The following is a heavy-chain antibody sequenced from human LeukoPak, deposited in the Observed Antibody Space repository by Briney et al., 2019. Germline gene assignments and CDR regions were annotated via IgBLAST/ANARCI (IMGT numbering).Heavy chain of an antibody. J-gene: IGHJ4*02. Sequence: GGSLRLSCAASGFTFSNAWMSWVRQAPGKGLEWVGRIKSKTDGGTTDYAAPVKGRFTISRDDSKNTLYLQMNSLKTEDTAVYYCTTTYYDFWSGYRLDYWGQGTLVTVSS. V-gene: IGHV3-15*01. CDR3: TTTYYDFWSGYRLDY. D-gene: IGHD3-3*01. CDR1: GFTFSNAW. CDR2: IKSKTDGGTT.